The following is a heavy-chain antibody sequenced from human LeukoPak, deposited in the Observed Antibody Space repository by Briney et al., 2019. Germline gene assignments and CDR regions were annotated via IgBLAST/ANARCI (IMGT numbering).Heavy chain of an antibody. CDR2: IWYDGSNK. D-gene: IGHD3-22*01. CDR3: ASGPYYDSSGYYPY. J-gene: IGHJ4*02. Sequence: GSLRLSCAASGFTFSSYGMHWVRQAPGKGLEWVAVIWYDGSNKYYADSVKGRFTISRDNSKNTLYLQMNSLRAEDTAVYYCASGPYYDSSGYYPYWGQGTLVTVSS. CDR1: GFTFSSYG. V-gene: IGHV3-33*01.